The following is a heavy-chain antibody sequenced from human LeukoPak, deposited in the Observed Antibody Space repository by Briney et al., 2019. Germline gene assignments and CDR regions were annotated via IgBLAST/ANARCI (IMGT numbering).Heavy chain of an antibody. CDR1: GGSLSSGGYY. V-gene: IGHV4-31*03. CDR3: ARRPFGRVIGAFDY. Sequence: SETLSLTCTVSGGSLSSGGYYWSWIRQHPGKGLEWLGYIYYNGSTYYNPSLKSRVTISVDTSKNQFSPKLSSVTAADTAVYYCARRPFGRVIGAFDYWGQGTLVTVSS. D-gene: IGHD3-16*02. CDR2: IYYNGST. J-gene: IGHJ4*02.